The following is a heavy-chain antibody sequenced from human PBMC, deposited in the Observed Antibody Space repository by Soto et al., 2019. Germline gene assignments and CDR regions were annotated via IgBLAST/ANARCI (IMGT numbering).Heavy chain of an antibody. V-gene: IGHV3-30*18. CDR3: AKADHHYYGLYYYYMDV. CDR2: ISYDGSNK. CDR1: GFTFSSYG. Sequence: GSLRLSCAASGFTFSSYGMHWVRQAPGKGLEWVAVISYDGSNKYYADSVKGRFTISRDNSKNTLYLQTNSLRAEDTAVYYCAKADHHYYGLYYYYMDVWGKGTTVTVSS. D-gene: IGHD3-10*01. J-gene: IGHJ6*03.